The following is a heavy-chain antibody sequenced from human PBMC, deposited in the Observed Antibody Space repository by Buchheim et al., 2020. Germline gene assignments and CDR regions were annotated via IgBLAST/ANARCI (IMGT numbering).Heavy chain of an antibody. Sequence: EVQVVESGGGLVQPGRSLRLSCIASGFTFGDYSLSWFRQAPGKGLEWVGFIRSKPYGETTEYAASVSGRFTISRDDSKSIAYLQMNSLRTDDTAVYYCVRGGVYGDYLGYYYYYGMDVWGQGTT. J-gene: IGHJ6*02. CDR2: IRSKPYGETT. CDR1: GFTFGDYS. CDR3: VRGGVYGDYLGYYYYYGMDV. D-gene: IGHD4-17*01. V-gene: IGHV3-49*03.